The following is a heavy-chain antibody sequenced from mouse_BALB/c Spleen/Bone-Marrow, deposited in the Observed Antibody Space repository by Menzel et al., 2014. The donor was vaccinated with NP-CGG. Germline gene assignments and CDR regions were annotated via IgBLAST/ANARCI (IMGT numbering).Heavy chain of an antibody. V-gene: IGHV1-20*02. Sequence: EVQGVESGPGLVKPGASVKISCKASGYSFTGYFMNWVRQSHGKSLEWIGRINPYNGDTFYNQKFKGKATVTVDKSSSTAHMELRSLASEDSAVYYCARSGYYDGLAHWGQGTLVTVSA. J-gene: IGHJ3*01. CDR2: INPYNGDT. CDR1: GYSFTGYF. CDR3: ARSGYYDGLAH. D-gene: IGHD1-1*01.